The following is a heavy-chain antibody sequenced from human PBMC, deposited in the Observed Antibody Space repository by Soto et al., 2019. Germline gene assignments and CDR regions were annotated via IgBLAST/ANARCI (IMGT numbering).Heavy chain of an antibody. D-gene: IGHD3-16*01. J-gene: IGHJ4*02. CDR2: IKQDGRET. Sequence: EVQLVESGGGLVQPGGSLRLSCAAPGFTFSSYWMSWVRQAPGKALECVANIKQDGRETYYVDSVKGRFTISRDNANSALYLQMDGLGAKDTAVYYGAGGTGNYNYVHVWYWGQGTHVIVPP. CDR1: GFTFSSYW. CDR3: AGGTGNYNYVHVWY. V-gene: IGHV3-7*03.